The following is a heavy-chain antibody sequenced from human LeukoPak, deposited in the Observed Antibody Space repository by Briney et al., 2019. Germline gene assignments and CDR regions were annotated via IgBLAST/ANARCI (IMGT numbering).Heavy chain of an antibody. CDR3: ARAPSIAVAGTGGSYYFDY. J-gene: IGHJ4*02. D-gene: IGHD6-19*01. Sequence: SETLSLTCAVYGGSFSGYYWSWIRQPPGKGLEWIGEINHSGSTNYNPSLKSRVTISVDTSKNQFSLKLSSVTAADTAVYYCARAPSIAVAGTGGSYYFDYWGQGTLVTVSS. CDR1: GGSFSGYY. CDR2: INHSGST. V-gene: IGHV4-34*01.